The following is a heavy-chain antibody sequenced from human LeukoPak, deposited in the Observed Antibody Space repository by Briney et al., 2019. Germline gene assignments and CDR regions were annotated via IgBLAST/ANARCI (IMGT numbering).Heavy chain of an antibody. CDR1: GFTFSSYA. J-gene: IGHJ4*02. V-gene: IGHV3-48*03. Sequence: GGSLRLSCAASGFTFSSYAMHWVRQAPGKGLEWVAFISYSGNTIQYADSVKGRFTISRDNAKNSLGLQMNSLRAEDTAVYYCARDNNANGDLEYLDYWGQGTLVTVSS. CDR3: ARDNNANGDLEYLDY. CDR2: ISYSGNTI. D-gene: IGHD2-21*02.